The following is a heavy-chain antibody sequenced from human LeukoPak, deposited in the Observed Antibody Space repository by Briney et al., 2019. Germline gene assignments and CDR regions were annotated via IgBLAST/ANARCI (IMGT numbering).Heavy chain of an antibody. J-gene: IGHJ4*02. CDR2: IGYDGINK. V-gene: IGHV3-30*04. CDR3: ARDFLRGAPDYLDL. D-gene: IGHD3-10*01. CDR1: GFTFSSYP. Sequence: PGGSLRLSCTASGFTFSSYPFHWVRQAPGKGLQWVADIGYDGINKFYTDSVKGRFTISRDDSKSTLYLQMDSLRADDTAVYYCARDFLRGAPDYLDLWGQGTLVTVS.